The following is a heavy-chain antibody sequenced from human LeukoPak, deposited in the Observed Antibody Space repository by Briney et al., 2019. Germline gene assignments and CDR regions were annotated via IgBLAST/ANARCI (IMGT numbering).Heavy chain of an antibody. CDR2: IYYSGST. V-gene: IGHV4-59*01. Sequence: SETLSLTCTVSGGSISSYYWSWIRQPPGKGLEWIGYIYYSGSTKYNPSLKSRVTISVDTSKNQFSLKLSSVTAADTAVYYCARDVSRGDMRFDPWGQGTLVTVSS. J-gene: IGHJ5*02. CDR3: ARDVSRGDMRFDP. D-gene: IGHD3-16*01. CDR1: GGSISSYY.